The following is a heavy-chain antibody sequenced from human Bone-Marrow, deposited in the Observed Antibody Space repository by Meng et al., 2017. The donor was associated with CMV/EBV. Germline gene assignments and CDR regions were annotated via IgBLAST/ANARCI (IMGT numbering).Heavy chain of an antibody. Sequence: GESLKISCGTSGFTFSGYEMNWVRQAPGKGLEWVSSISSSGTYIYYADSLKGRFTISRDNAKNSLYLQMNSLRADDTAVYYCARDQASPYSGSAPDVDYWGQGTLVTVSS. V-gene: IGHV3-21*01. CDR3: ARDQASPYSGSAPDVDY. J-gene: IGHJ4*02. CDR2: ISSSGTYI. CDR1: GFTFSGYE. D-gene: IGHD6-19*01.